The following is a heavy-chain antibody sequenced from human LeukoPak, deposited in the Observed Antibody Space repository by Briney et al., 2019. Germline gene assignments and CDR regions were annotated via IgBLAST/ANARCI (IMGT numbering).Heavy chain of an antibody. J-gene: IGHJ5*02. CDR1: GYTFTSYG. CDR3: ASTLGYCSGGSCYSFWFDP. Sequence: SAKVSCKASGYTFTSYGISWVRQAPGQGLEWMGRIIPILGIANYAQKFQGRVTITADKSTSTAYMELSSLRSEDTAVYYCASTLGYCSGGSCYSFWFDPWGQGTLVTVSS. D-gene: IGHD2-15*01. CDR2: IIPILGIA. V-gene: IGHV1-69*04.